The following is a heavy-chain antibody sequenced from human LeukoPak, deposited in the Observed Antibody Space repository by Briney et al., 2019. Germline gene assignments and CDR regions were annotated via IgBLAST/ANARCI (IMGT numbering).Heavy chain of an antibody. V-gene: IGHV1-2*02. CDR3: ARSGNRRDIVVVPAATHAFDI. D-gene: IGHD2-2*01. CDR2: INPNSGGT. CDR1: GYTFTGSY. J-gene: IGHJ3*02. Sequence: ASVKVSCKASGYTFTGSYMHWVRQAPGQGLEWMGWINPNSGGTNYAQKFQGRVTMTRDTSISTAYMELSRLRSDDTAVYYCARSGNRRDIVVVPAATHAFDIWGQGTMVTVSS.